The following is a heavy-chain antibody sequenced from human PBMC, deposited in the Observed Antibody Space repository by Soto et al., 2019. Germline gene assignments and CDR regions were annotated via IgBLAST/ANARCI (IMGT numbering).Heavy chain of an antibody. CDR1: GGSISSYY. CDR2: IYYSGST. Sequence: PSETLSLTCTVSGGSISSYYWSWIRQPPGKGLEWIGYIYYSGSTNYNPSLKSRVTISVDTSKNQFSLKLSSVTAADTAVYYCARFHVVCAIANWFDPWGQGTLVTVSS. J-gene: IGHJ5*02. CDR3: ARFHVVCAIANWFDP. D-gene: IGHD2-8*02. V-gene: IGHV4-59*01.